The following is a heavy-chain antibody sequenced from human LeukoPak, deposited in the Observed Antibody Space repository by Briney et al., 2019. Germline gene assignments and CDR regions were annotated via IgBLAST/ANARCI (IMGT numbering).Heavy chain of an antibody. CDR3: ARGRGSGCSYYFDY. CDR1: GGTFSSYA. J-gene: IGHJ4*02. V-gene: IGHV1-69*04. D-gene: IGHD6-19*01. Sequence: GSSVNVSCQASGGTFSSYAICWVGQAPGQGLEWMGSIITILGIANYAQKLQGRVTINADKSTSTASMELSSLRSEDTAVYYCARGRGSGCSYYFDYWGQGTLVTVSS. CDR2: IITILGIA.